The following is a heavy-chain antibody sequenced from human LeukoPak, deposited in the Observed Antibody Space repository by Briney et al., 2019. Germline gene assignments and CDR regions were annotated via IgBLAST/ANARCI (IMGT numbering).Heavy chain of an antibody. V-gene: IGHV3-21*01. Sequence: GGSLRLSCAASGFTFSPYSMNWVRQAPGKGLEWVSSVSSRSSYINYADSVKGRFTISRDDAKNSLYLQMNSLRAEDTAVYYCARERQSYYYDSSGSNFGYWGQGTLVTVSS. CDR1: GFTFSPYS. CDR3: ARERQSYYYDSSGSNFGY. J-gene: IGHJ4*02. CDR2: VSSRSSYI. D-gene: IGHD3-22*01.